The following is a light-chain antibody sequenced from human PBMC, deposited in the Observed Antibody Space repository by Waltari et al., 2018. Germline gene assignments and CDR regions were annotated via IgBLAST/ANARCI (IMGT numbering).Light chain of an antibody. V-gene: IGKV1-39*01. Sequence: DSLMTQSSSSLSASVGDRVTITCRASQDIGSALNWYQQKPGKAPKLLISIASTLQSGVPSRFSGSGSGSDFTLTINTLQPEDFATYYCQHSHSFGPGTKVDI. J-gene: IGKJ3*01. CDR2: IAS. CDR1: QDIGSA. CDR3: QHSHS.